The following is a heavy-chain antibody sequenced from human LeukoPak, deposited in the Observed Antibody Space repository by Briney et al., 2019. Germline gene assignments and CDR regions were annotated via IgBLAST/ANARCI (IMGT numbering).Heavy chain of an antibody. J-gene: IGHJ6*02. CDR2: ISAYNGNT. CDR3: ARVYTAMGYYYGMDV. CDR1: GYTFTSYG. V-gene: IGHV1-18*01. D-gene: IGHD5-18*01. Sequence: GASVKVSCKASGYTFTSYGISWVRQAPGQGLEWMGWISAYNGNTNYAQKLQGRVTMTTDTSTSTAYMELRSLRSDDTAVYYCARVYTAMGYYYGMDVWGHGTTVTVSS.